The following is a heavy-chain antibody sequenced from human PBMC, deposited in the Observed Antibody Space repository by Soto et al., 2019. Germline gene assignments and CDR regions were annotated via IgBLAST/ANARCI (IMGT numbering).Heavy chain of an antibody. J-gene: IGHJ4*02. CDR1: GGSISSYY. V-gene: IGHV4-59*08. D-gene: IGHD6-19*01. Sequence: SETLSLTYTVSGGSISSYYWSWIRQPPGKGLEWIGYIYYSGSTNYNPSLKSRVTISVDTSKNQFSLKLSSVTAADTAVYYCARQDYSSGYDYWGQGTLVTVSS. CDR2: IYYSGST. CDR3: ARQDYSSGYDY.